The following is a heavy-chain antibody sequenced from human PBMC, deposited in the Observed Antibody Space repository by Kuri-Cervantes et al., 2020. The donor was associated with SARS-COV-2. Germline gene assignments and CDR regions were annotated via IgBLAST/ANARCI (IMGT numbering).Heavy chain of an antibody. CDR1: GYSFTSYW. CDR2: IYPGDSDT. CDR3: ARLLIPAAPYNWFDP. V-gene: IGHV5-51*01. J-gene: IGHJ5*02. D-gene: IGHD2-2*01. Sequence: KVSCKGSGYSFTSYWIGWVRQMPGKGLEWMGIIYPGDSDTRYSPSFQGQVTISADKSISTAYLQWSSLKASDTAMYYCARLLIPAAPYNWFDPWGQGTLVTVSS.